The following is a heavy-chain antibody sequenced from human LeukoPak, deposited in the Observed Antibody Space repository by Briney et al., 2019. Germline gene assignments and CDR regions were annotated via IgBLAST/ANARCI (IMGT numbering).Heavy chain of an antibody. Sequence: SETLSLTCTVSGGSISSYYWSWIRQPAGKGLEWIGRIYTSGSTNYNPSLKSRVTMSVDTSKNQFSLKLSSVTAADTAVYYCAREDYYDSSGYCYYWGQGTLVTVSS. D-gene: IGHD3-22*01. J-gene: IGHJ4*02. CDR2: IYTSGST. V-gene: IGHV4-4*07. CDR1: GGSISSYY. CDR3: AREDYYDSSGYCYY.